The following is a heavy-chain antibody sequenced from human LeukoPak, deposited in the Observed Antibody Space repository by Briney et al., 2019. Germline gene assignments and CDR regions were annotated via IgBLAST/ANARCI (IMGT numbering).Heavy chain of an antibody. CDR2: IYYSGST. V-gene: IGHV4-59*01. CDR1: GGSISSYY. CDR3: AREDNSGYSRRFDY. Sequence: SETLSLTCTVSGGSISSYYWSWIRQPPGKGLEWIGYIYYSGSTNYNPSLKSRVTISVDTSKNQFSLKLRSVTATDTAVYYCAREDNSGYSRRFDYWGQGTLVTVSS. J-gene: IGHJ4*02. D-gene: IGHD3-22*01.